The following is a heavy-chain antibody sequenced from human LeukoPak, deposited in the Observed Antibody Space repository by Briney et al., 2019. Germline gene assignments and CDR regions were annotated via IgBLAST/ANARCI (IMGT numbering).Heavy chain of an antibody. J-gene: IGHJ5*02. V-gene: IGHV1-2*02. CDR1: GYTFTGYY. CDR3: ARNLYYYDSRGSWFDP. CDR2: INPNSGGT. D-gene: IGHD3-22*01. Sequence: ASVKVSCKASGYTFTGYYMHWVRQAPGQGLEWMGWINPNSGGTNYAQKFQGRVTMTRDTSISTAYMELSRLRSDDTAVYYCARNLYYYDSRGSWFDPWGQGTLVTVSS.